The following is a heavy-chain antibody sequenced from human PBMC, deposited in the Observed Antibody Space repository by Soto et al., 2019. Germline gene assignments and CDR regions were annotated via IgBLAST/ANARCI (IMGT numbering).Heavy chain of an antibody. Sequence: ASVKVSCKASGYTFTSYGISWVRQAPGQGLEWMGWISAYNGNTNYAQKLQGRVTMTTDTSTSTAYMELRSLRSDDTAVYYCERDLNFHYYDSSGIFDYWGQGTLVTVSS. CDR2: ISAYNGNT. J-gene: IGHJ4*02. CDR1: GYTFTSYG. D-gene: IGHD3-22*01. V-gene: IGHV1-18*01. CDR3: ERDLNFHYYDSSGIFDY.